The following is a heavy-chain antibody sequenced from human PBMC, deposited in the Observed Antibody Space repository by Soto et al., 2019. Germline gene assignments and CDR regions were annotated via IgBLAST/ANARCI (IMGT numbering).Heavy chain of an antibody. D-gene: IGHD3-22*01. J-gene: IGHJ4*02. CDR2: ISYDGSNK. Sequence: PGGSLRLSCAASGFTFSSYGMHWVRQAPGKGLEWVAVISYDGSNKYYADSVKGRFTISRDNSKNMLYLQMNSLRAEDTAVYYCAKDRHRSGSPHPFDYWGQGTLVTVSS. V-gene: IGHV3-30*18. CDR3: AKDRHRSGSPHPFDY. CDR1: GFTFSSYG.